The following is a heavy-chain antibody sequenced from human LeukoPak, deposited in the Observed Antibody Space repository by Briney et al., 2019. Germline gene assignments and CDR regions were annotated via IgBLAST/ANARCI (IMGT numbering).Heavy chain of an antibody. CDR3: ARHIAAAGFDY. Sequence: PGGSPRLSCAASGFTFRSYAMHWGRQAPGKGLEYVSAISSNGGSTYYANSVKGRFTISRDNSKNTLYLQMGSLRAEDMAVYYCARHIAAAGFDYWGQGTLVTVSS. D-gene: IGHD6-13*01. V-gene: IGHV3-64*01. J-gene: IGHJ4*02. CDR1: GFTFRSYA. CDR2: ISSNGGST.